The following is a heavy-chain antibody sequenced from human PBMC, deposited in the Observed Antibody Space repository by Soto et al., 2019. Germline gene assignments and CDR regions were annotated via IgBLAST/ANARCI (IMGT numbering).Heavy chain of an antibody. D-gene: IGHD3-10*01. J-gene: IGHJ3*02. CDR3: AKGPDPGAFDI. V-gene: IGHV3-23*01. Sequence: GGSLRLSCAASGFAFASYAMTWVRQAPGKGLGWVSTFRGRGDGTYYADSVKGRFTVSRDNSNNQLYLQMNGLRAEDTAVYYCAKGPDPGAFDIWGQGTMVTVSS. CDR2: FRGRGDGT. CDR1: GFAFASYA.